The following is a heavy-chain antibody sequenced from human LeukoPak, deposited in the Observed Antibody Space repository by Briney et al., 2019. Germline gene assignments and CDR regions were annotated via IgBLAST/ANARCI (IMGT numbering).Heavy chain of an antibody. D-gene: IGHD3-22*01. CDR1: GFTFSSYG. J-gene: IGHJ4*02. Sequence: GGSLRLSRAASGFTFSSYGMHWVRQAPGKGLEWVAVISYDGSNKYYADSVKGRFTISRDNSKNTLYLQMNSLRAEDTAVYYCAKDPRAYDSGGYYYSWGQGTLVTVSS. CDR3: AKDPRAYDSGGYYYS. V-gene: IGHV3-30*18. CDR2: ISYDGSNK.